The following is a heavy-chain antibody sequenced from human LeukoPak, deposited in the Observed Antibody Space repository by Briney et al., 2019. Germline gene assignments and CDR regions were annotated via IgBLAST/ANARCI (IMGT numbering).Heavy chain of an antibody. D-gene: IGHD1-26*01. Sequence: KASETLSLTCTVSGGSISSYYWSWIRQPPGKGLEWIGYIYYSGSTNYNPSLKSRVTISVDTSKNQFSLKLSSVTAADTAVYYCARVHLHSGSYYFDYWGQGTLVTVSS. CDR1: GGSISSYY. J-gene: IGHJ4*02. V-gene: IGHV4-59*01. CDR2: IYYSGST. CDR3: ARVHLHSGSYYFDY.